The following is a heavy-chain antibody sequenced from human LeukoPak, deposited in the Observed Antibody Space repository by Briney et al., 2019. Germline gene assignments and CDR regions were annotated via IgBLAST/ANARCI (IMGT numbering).Heavy chain of an antibody. CDR2: MSGSGSST. J-gene: IGHJ4*02. D-gene: IGHD6-19*01. CDR3: AKDAQGLVRGGIYFDF. V-gene: IGHV3-23*01. Sequence: GGSLRLSCAASGFTFKTYAMNWVRQVPGKGPEWVSSMSGSGSSTDYADSVKGRFTISRDNSKNTLYLQMNSLRAEDTAFYCAKDAQGLVRGGIYFDFWGQGSLVTVSS. CDR1: GFTFKTYA.